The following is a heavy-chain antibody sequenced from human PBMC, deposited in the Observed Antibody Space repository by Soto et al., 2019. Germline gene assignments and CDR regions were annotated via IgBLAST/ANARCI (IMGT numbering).Heavy chain of an antibody. Sequence: PSETLSLTCAVYGGSFSAYYWSWIRQPPGKGLEWIGEINHSGGTNYNPSLKSRLAMSVDRSKNQVSLNLSSVTAADMAVYYCARGRRQQLVRSKYDWFDPWGQGTLVTVSS. J-gene: IGHJ5*02. CDR3: ARGRRQQLVRSKYDWFDP. V-gene: IGHV4-34*01. CDR1: GGSFSAYY. CDR2: INHSGGT. D-gene: IGHD6-13*01.